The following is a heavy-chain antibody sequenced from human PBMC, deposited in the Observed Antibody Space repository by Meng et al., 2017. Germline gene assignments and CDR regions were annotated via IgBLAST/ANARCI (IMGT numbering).Heavy chain of an antibody. J-gene: IGHJ4*02. D-gene: IGHD6-19*01. V-gene: IGHV1-46*01. CDR2: INPSGGST. CDR3: ARVRAVAGNFDY. CDR1: EYTFTSYY. Sequence: FGPEVKNPGSLFKVPGKASEYTFTSYYVHGVRPAPGQGLEWMGIINPSGGSTSYAQKFQGRVTMTRDTSTSTVYMELSSLRSEDTAVYYCARVRAVAGNFDYWGQGTLVTVSS.